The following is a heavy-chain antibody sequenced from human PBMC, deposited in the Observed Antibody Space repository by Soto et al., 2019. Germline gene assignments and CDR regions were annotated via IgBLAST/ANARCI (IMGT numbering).Heavy chain of an antibody. J-gene: IGHJ4*02. CDR3: AKGLRGFGGTEPY. V-gene: IGHV3-23*01. CDR1: GFTFSSYA. CDR2: ISGSGGST. Sequence: EVQLLESGGGLVQPGGSLRLSCAASGFTFSSYAMSWVRQAPGKGPEWVSAISGSGGSTYYADSVKGRFTISRDNSKNTMYLQMNSPRAEDTAVYYCAKGLRGFGGTEPYWGQGTLVTVSS. D-gene: IGHD3-10*01.